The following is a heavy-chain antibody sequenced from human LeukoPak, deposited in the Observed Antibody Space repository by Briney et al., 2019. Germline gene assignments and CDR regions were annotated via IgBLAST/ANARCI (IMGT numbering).Heavy chain of an antibody. Sequence: SETLSLTCAVYGGSFSGYYWSWIRQPPGKGLEWIGEINHSGSTNYNPSLKSRVTITVDTSKNQFSLKLSSVTAADTAVYYCARPGYDAFDIWGQGTMVTVSS. CDR1: GGSFSGYY. D-gene: IGHD5-18*01. V-gene: IGHV4-34*01. J-gene: IGHJ3*02. CDR2: INHSGST. CDR3: ARPGYDAFDI.